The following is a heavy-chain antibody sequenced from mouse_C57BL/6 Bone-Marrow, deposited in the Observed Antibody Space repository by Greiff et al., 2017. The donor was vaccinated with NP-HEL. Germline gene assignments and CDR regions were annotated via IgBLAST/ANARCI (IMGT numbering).Heavy chain of an antibody. Sequence: QVQLQQPGAELVKPGASVKLSCKASGYTFTSYWMHWVKQRPGQGLEWIGMIYPNSGSTNYNEKFKSKATLTVDKSSSTAYMQLSSRTSEDAAVYYCARNYGGSWFAYWGQGTLVTVSA. CDR2: IYPNSGST. D-gene: IGHD1-1*01. J-gene: IGHJ3*01. V-gene: IGHV1-64*01. CDR1: GYTFTSYW. CDR3: ARNYGGSWFAY.